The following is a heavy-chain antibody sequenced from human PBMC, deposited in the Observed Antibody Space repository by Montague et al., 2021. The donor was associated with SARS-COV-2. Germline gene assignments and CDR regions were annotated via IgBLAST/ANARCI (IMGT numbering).Heavy chain of an antibody. CDR1: RFTFSDFW. CDR3: ARGSTGWYAIFGHYGMDV. V-gene: IGHV3-7*01. J-gene: IGHJ6*02. CDR2: VKHDGSEK. D-gene: IGHD6-19*01. Sequence: SLRLSCAASRFTFSDFWMNWVRQAPGKGLEWVADVKHDGSEKSYVDSVKVRFTISRDNAKNSLYLQLHNLRAEDTAVYYCARGSTGWYAIFGHYGMDVWGQGTTVTVSS.